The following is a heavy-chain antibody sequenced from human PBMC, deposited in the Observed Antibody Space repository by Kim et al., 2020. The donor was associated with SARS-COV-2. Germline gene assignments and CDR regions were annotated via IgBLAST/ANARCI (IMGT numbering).Heavy chain of an antibody. CDR3: ARGYEVRVVTPDY. J-gene: IGHJ4*02. CDR2: INAGNGNT. V-gene: IGHV1-3*01. Sequence: ASVKVSCKASGYTFTSYAMHWVRQAPGQRLEWMGWINAGNGNTKYSQEFQGRVTITRDTSASTAYMALSSLRSDDTAVYYCARGYEVRVVTPDYWGQGTLVTVSS. D-gene: IGHD3-10*01. CDR1: GYTFTSYA.